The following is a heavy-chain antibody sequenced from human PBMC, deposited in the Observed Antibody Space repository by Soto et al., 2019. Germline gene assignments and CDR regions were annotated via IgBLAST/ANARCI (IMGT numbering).Heavy chain of an antibody. D-gene: IGHD2-21*01. V-gene: IGHV4-59*01. CDR3: ARDQVINQPNDAFDI. Sequence: SETLSLTCTVSGGSISSYYWSWIRQPPGKGLEWIGYVYYSGSTNYNPSLKSRVTISVDTSKNQFSLKLSSVTAADTAVYYCARDQVINQPNDAFDIWGQGTMVTVSS. J-gene: IGHJ3*02. CDR1: GGSISSYY. CDR2: VYYSGST.